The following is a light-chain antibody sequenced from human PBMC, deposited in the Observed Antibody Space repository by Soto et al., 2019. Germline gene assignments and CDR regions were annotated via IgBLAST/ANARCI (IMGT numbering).Light chain of an antibody. J-gene: IGKJ5*01. CDR3: HQSYDIPT. V-gene: IGKV1-39*01. CDR1: QSISSY. CDR2: AAS. Sequence: DIQMTQSPSSLSASVGDRVTITSRASQSISSYLNWYQQKPGKAPKLLIYAASSLQSGVPSRFSGSGSGTDFTLTVSSLQPEDFATYYCHQSYDIPTFGQGTRLEIK.